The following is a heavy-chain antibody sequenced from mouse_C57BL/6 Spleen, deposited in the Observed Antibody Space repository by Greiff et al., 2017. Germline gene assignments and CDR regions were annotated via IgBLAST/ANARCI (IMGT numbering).Heavy chain of an antibody. CDR3: TRDKATRSPSMDY. CDR1: GFTFSSYA. D-gene: IGHD6-1*01. Sequence: EVQGVESGEGLVKPGGSLKLSCAASGFTFSSYAMSWVRQTPEKRLEWVAYISSGGDYIYYADTVKGRFTVSRDNARNTLYLQMSSLKSEDTAMYYCTRDKATRSPSMDYWGQGTSVTVSS. CDR2: ISSGGDYI. V-gene: IGHV5-9-1*02. J-gene: IGHJ4*01.